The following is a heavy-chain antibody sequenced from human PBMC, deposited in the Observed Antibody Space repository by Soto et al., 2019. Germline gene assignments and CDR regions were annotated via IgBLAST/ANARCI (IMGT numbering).Heavy chain of an antibody. Sequence: SETLFPTCTVSGGSISSSGYYWGWIRQPPGKGLEWIGSIYYSGSTYYNPSLKSRVTISVDTSKNQFSLKLSSVTAADTAVYYCASGDYVGECYYYGMDVWGQGTTVT. D-gene: IGHD4-17*01. CDR1: GGSISSSGYY. CDR2: IYYSGST. V-gene: IGHV4-39*01. J-gene: IGHJ6*02. CDR3: ASGDYVGECYYYGMDV.